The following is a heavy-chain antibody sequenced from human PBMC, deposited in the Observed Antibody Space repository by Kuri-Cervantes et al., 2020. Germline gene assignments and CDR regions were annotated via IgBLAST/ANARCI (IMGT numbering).Heavy chain of an antibody. J-gene: IGHJ6*03. CDR3: AGGTNYYYYYYMDV. CDR2: IYHSGST. Sequence: GSLRLSCAVSGGSISSSNWWSWVRQPPGKGLEWIGEIYHSGSTNYNPSLKSRVTISVDTSKNQFSLKLSSVTAADTAVYYCAGGTNYYYYYYMDVWGKGTTVTVSS. V-gene: IGHV4-4*02. CDR1: GGSISSSNW. D-gene: IGHD1-1*01.